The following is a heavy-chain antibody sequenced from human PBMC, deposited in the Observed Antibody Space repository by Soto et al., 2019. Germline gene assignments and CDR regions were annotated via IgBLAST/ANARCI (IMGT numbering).Heavy chain of an antibody. V-gene: IGHV4-38-2*02. J-gene: IGHJ4*02. CDR1: GYSISSGYY. D-gene: IGHD6-13*01. CDR3: AREGGSSWHRNFDY. CDR2: IYHSGST. Sequence: PSDTLSLTCAVSGYSISSGYYWGWIRQPPGKGLEWIGSIYHSGSTYYNPSLKSRVTISVDTSKNQFSLKLSSVTAADTAVYYCAREGGSSWHRNFDYWGQGTLVTVSS.